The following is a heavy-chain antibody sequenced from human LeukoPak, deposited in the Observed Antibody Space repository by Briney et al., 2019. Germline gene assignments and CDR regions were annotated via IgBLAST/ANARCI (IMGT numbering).Heavy chain of an antibody. CDR3: ARGLVGVSGAFDI. CDR1: GFTFSAYN. D-gene: IGHD1-26*01. CDR2: ISNDGNNK. J-gene: IGHJ3*02. Sequence: GRSLRLSCEASGFTFSAYNLHWVRQAPGKGLEWVAVISNDGNNKYDADSVKGRFTVSRDNSENTLYLQMNTLRAGDTAVYYCARGLVGVSGAFDIWGQGTLVTVSS. V-gene: IGHV3-30*04.